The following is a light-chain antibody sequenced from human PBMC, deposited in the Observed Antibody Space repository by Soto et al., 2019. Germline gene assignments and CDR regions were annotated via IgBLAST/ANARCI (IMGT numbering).Light chain of an antibody. CDR2: GSS. Sequence: IVLTQSPGTLSLSPGERATLSCRASPSVISCCLAWYQQKPGQAPRRLIYGSSNRATGLPDRYKGSASGTDFALTIRRLEPEDFAVDDCQQYISAPRTFGQGTKVDIK. J-gene: IGKJ1*01. CDR3: QQYISAPRT. CDR1: PSVISCC. V-gene: IGKV3-20*01.